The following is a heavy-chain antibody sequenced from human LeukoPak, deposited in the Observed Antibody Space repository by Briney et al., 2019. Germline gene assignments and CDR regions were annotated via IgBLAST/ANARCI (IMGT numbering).Heavy chain of an antibody. CDR3: AREDKDSDAFDI. V-gene: IGHV3-66*01. CDR1: GFTLNTNY. J-gene: IGHJ3*02. D-gene: IGHD2-21*01. Sequence: GGSLRLSCAASGFTLNTNYMNWVRQVPGKGLEWVSVIYAGGNTYYADSVKERFTISRGNSKNTLYLQMNSLRAEDTAVYYCAREDKDSDAFDIWGQGDNGHRLF. CDR2: IYAGGNT.